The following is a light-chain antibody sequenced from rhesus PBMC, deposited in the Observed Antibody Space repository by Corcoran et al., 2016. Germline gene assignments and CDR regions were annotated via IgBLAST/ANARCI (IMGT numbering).Light chain of an antibody. CDR2: LAS. V-gene: IGKV2-78*01. CDR3: LQDIQIPVT. Sequence: DIVMTQTPLSLPVTPGEPASISCRSSQSLLHSNGHTYLFWYLQKPGQSSQLLIYLASNRAFGVPERFRGRGSGTDFTLKISRVEAEDVGIYCCLQDIQIPVTFGGGTKVEIK. J-gene: IGKJ4*01. CDR1: QSLLHSNGHTY.